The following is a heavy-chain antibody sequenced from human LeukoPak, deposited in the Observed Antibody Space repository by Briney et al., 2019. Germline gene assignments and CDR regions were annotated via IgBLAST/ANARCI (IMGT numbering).Heavy chain of an antibody. D-gene: IGHD6-19*01. CDR1: GYAFTTYD. CDR2: MNPNSGNT. V-gene: IGHV1-8*01. J-gene: IGHJ5*02. CDR3: ARGRGSGHTENWFDP. Sequence: ASVKVSCKASGYAFTTYDINWVRQATGQGPEWMGWMNPNSGNTGYTQNFQGRVTMTRNTSISTAYMELSSLKSEDTAVYYCARGRGSGHTENWFDPWGQGTLVTVSS.